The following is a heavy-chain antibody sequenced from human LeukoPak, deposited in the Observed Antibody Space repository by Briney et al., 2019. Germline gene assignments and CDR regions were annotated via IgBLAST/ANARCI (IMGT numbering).Heavy chain of an antibody. V-gene: IGHV3-48*01. Sequence: GGSLRLSCAASGFPFSTYSMNWVRQAPGKGLEWVSHISSVSSNIKYADSVKGRFTISRDNAKDSLYLQMNSLRAEDTAVYYCAREWGGIIGMYYLDFWGQGSLVTVSS. D-gene: IGHD1-20*01. CDR2: ISSVSSNI. J-gene: IGHJ4*02. CDR3: AREWGGIIGMYYLDF. CDR1: GFPFSTYS.